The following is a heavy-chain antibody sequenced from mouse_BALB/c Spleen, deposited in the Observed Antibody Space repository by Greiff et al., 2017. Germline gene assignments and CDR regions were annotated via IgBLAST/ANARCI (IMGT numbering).Heavy chain of an antibody. V-gene: IGHV2-9*02. D-gene: IGHD5-1*01. J-gene: IGHJ3*01. Sequence: QVQLQQSGPGLVAPSQSLSITCTVSGFSLTSYGVHWVRQPPGKGLEWLGVIWAGGSTNYNSALMSRLSISKDNSKSQVFLKMNSLQTDDTAMYYCARDPEEYPFAYWGQGTLVTVSA. CDR3: ARDPEEYPFAY. CDR2: IWAGGST. CDR1: GFSLTSYG.